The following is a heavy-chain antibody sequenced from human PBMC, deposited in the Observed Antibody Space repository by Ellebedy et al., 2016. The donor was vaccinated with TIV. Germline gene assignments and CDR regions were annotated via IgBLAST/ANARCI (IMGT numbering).Heavy chain of an antibody. Sequence: SLKISCAASGFRFQDFAMHWVRLVPGKGLEWVSFINWNSAKIGYADSVRGRFTISRDNAKNSLYLQMNSLRAEDTAVYYCARDRIRGGYVGNWFDPWGQGTLVTVSS. V-gene: IGHV3-9*01. D-gene: IGHD5-12*01. J-gene: IGHJ5*02. CDR2: INWNSAKI. CDR3: ARDRIRGGYVGNWFDP. CDR1: GFRFQDFA.